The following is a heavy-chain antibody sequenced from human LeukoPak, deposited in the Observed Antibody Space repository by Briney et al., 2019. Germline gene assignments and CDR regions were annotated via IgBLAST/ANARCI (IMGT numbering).Heavy chain of an antibody. J-gene: IGHJ6*03. Sequence: GGSLRLSCAASGFTFSSYSMSWVRQAPGKGLEWVSYISSSSSTIYYADSVKGRFTISRDNAKNSLYLQMNSLRAEDTAVYYCARSGYDHYYYYYYMDVWGKGTTVTVSS. CDR2: ISSSSSTI. CDR1: GFTFSSYS. CDR3: ARSGYDHYYYYYYMDV. D-gene: IGHD5-12*01. V-gene: IGHV3-48*01.